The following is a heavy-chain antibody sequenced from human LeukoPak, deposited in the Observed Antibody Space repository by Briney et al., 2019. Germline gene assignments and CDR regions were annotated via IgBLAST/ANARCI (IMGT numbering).Heavy chain of an antibody. V-gene: IGHV3-64*01. Sequence: GGSLRLSCAASGFTFSSYAMHWVRQAPGKGLEYVSAISSNGGSTYYANSVKGRFTISRDNSKNTLYLQMGSLRAEDMAVYYCASGSGYPDYWGQGNLVTVSS. CDR3: ASGSGYPDY. J-gene: IGHJ4*02. CDR2: ISSNGGST. CDR1: GFTFSSYA. D-gene: IGHD3-3*01.